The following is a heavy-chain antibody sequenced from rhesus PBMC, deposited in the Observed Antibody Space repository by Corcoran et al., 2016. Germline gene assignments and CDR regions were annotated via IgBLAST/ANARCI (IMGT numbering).Heavy chain of an antibody. CDR3: ARVRARQDLDS. J-gene: IGHJ6*01. CDR2: IYGSSTST. Sequence: QVQLQESGPGVVKPSETLSLTCAVSGGSISDSYRWSWIRQPPGKGLEWIGYIYGSSTSTNYNPSLKSRVTISKDTSKNQFSLKLSSVTAADTAVYYCARVRARQDLDSWGQGVVVTVSS. V-gene: IGHV4S10*01. CDR1: GGSISDSYR. D-gene: IGHD6-25*01.